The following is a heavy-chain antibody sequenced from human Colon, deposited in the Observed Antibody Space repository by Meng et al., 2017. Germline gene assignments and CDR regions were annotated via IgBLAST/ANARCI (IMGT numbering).Heavy chain of an antibody. CDR3: ANDAGIGFTDFDY. Sequence: QVQLVESGRGVVQSGRPLTLSCATSGVTFGRYAVHWICNGPGKGRGWVSVISSDGSRKYCADSAKGLFTISRDNSNSTLYLQMSSLRVEDTAVYDGANDAGIGFTDFDYWGQGTLVTVSS. D-gene: IGHD1-1*01. J-gene: IGHJ4*02. V-gene: IGHV3-30*07. CDR1: GVTFGRYA. CDR2: ISSDGSRK.